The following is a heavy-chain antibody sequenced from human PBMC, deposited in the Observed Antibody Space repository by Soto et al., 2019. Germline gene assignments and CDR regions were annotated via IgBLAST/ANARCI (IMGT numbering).Heavy chain of an antibody. J-gene: IGHJ4*02. CDR3: ARDGGTYGHGPLGF. D-gene: IGHD4-17*01. Sequence: DVHLVQSGGGLVQPGGSLRLSCAASGFTVSSNYMTWVRQVPGKGLEWVSVIYSGGSTHYADSVRGRFTISRDNSKNTLYLQMNSLRAEDTAVYYCARDGGTYGHGPLGFWGQGTLVTVSS. V-gene: IGHV3-66*01. CDR2: IYSGGST. CDR1: GFTVSSNY.